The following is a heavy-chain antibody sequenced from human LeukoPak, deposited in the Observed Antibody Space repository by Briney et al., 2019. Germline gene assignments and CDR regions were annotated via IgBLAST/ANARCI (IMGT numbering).Heavy chain of an antibody. J-gene: IGHJ5*02. CDR2: INPNSGGT. CDR3: ARGGVVVVPAATPNWFDP. D-gene: IGHD2-2*01. Sequence: ASVKVSCKAPGYTFTGYYMHWVRQAPGQGLEWMGWINPNSGGTNYAQKFQGRVTMTRDTSISTAYMELSRLRSDDTAVYYCARGGVVVVPAATPNWFDPWGQGTLVTVSS. CDR1: GYTFTGYY. V-gene: IGHV1-2*02.